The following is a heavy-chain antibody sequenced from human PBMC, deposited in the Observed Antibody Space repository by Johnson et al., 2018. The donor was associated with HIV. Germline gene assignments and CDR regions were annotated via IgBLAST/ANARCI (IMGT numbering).Heavy chain of an antibody. CDR3: AKDWLAYCGGDCYSRAFDI. Sequence: VQLVESGGGVVQPGRSLRLSCAASGFTFSSYAMHWVRQAPGKGLEWVAVISYDGSNKYYADSVKGRFTISRDNSKNTLYLQMNSLRAEETAVYYCAKDWLAYCGGDCYSRAFDIWGQGTMVTVSS. CDR2: ISYDGSNK. J-gene: IGHJ3*02. V-gene: IGHV3-30-3*01. D-gene: IGHD2-21*02. CDR1: GFTFSSYA.